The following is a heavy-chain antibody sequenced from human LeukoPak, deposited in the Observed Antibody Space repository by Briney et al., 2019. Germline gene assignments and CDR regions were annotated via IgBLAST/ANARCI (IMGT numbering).Heavy chain of an antibody. V-gene: IGHV4-59*01. CDR1: GGSISSYY. CDR3: ARGTVSEPLLPPTFDY. Sequence: SEALSLTCTVSGGSISSYYWSWIRQPPGKGLEWIGYIYYSGSTNYNPSLKSRVTVSVDTSKNQFSLKLSSGTAADTAVYYCARGTVSEPLLPPTFDYWGQGTLVTVSS. CDR2: IYYSGST. J-gene: IGHJ4*02. D-gene: IGHD1-14*01.